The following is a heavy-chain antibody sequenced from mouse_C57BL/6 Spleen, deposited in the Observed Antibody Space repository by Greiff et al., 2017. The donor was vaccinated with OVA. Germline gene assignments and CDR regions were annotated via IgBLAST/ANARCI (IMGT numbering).Heavy chain of an antibody. V-gene: IGHV1-69*01. CDR1: GYTFTSYW. CDR2: IDPSDSYT. J-gene: IGHJ2*01. D-gene: IGHD1-1*01. Sequence: QVQLQQPGAELVMPGASVKLSCKASGYTFTSYWMHWVKQRPGQGLEWIGEIDPSDSYTNYNQKFKGKSTLTVDKSSSTAYMQLSSLTSEDSAVYYCARYYGSSYEGYFDYWGQGPTLTVSS. CDR3: ARYYGSSYEGYFDY.